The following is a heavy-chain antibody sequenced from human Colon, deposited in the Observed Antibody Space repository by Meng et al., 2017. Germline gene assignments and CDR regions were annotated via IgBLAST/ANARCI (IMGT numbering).Heavy chain of an antibody. D-gene: IGHD5-18*01. J-gene: IGHJ4*02. CDR3: AKDRIDTDF. V-gene: IGHV3-23*01. Sequence: GESLKISCAASGFTFRSYAMSWVRQAPGKGLEWVSAISGSGGSTYYADSVKGRFTISRDNSKNTLYLQMNSLRAEDTAVYYCAKDRIDTDFWGQGTRVTVSS. CDR2: ISGSGGST. CDR1: GFTFRSYA.